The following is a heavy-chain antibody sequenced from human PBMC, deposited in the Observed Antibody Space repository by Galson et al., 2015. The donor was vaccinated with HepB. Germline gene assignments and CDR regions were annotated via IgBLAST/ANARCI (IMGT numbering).Heavy chain of an antibody. CDR3: ARAIKLPGTPENCFDL. CDR2: ISYHGREE. J-gene: IGHJ3*01. D-gene: IGHD6-13*01. CDR1: EFSFSTYA. Sequence: SLRLSCAASEFSFSTYAMHWVRQAPGRGLDWVAVISYHGREEYIADSVKGRFTISRDNPKDTLYLHMNSLRPEDTAVYYCARAIKLPGTPENCFDLWGHGTMVTVSS. V-gene: IGHV3-30*04.